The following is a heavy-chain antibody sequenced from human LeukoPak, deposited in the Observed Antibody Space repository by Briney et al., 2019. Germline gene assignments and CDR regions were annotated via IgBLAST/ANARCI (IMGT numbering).Heavy chain of an antibody. CDR2: INHSGST. V-gene: IGHV4-34*01. CDR1: GGSLSGYY. J-gene: IGHJ3*02. Sequence: SETLSLTCAVYGGSLSGYYWSWNRQPPGKGLEWIGEINHSGSTNYNPSLKSRVTISVDTSKNQFSLKLSSVTAADTAVYYCATIQRDHAFDIWGQGTMVTVSS. CDR3: ATIQRDHAFDI. D-gene: IGHD6-25*01.